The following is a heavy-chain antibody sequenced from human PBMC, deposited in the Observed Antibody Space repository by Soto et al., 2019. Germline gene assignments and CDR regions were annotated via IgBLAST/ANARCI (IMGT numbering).Heavy chain of an antibody. D-gene: IGHD3-22*01. Sequence: PGGSLRLSCAASGFTFSSYSMNWVRQAPGKGLEWVSSISSSSSYIYYADSVKGRFTISRDNAKNSLYLQMNSLRAEDTAVYYCARWYYYDSSGYLPSPYYYYYGMDVWGQGTTVTVSS. CDR1: GFTFSSYS. CDR3: ARWYYYDSSGYLPSPYYYYYGMDV. J-gene: IGHJ6*02. CDR2: ISSSSSYI. V-gene: IGHV3-21*01.